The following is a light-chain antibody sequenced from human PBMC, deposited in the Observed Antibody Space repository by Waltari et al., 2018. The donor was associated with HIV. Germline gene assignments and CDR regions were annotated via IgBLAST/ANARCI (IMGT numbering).Light chain of an antibody. Sequence: EIVMTQSPATLSVSPGERATLSCRASQSVSSNLAWYQQKPGQPPRLLIYGASTRVTDIPARFSGSGSGTEFTLTISSLQSEDFAIYYCQQYNEWPPWTFGQGTKVEIK. CDR3: QQYNEWPPWT. CDR1: QSVSSN. J-gene: IGKJ1*01. V-gene: IGKV3-15*01. CDR2: GAS.